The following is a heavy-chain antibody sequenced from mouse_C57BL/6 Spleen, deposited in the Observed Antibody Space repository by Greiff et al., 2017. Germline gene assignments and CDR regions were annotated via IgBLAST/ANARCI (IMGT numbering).Heavy chain of an antibody. CDR2: FYPGDGDT. V-gene: IGHV1-82*01. Sequence: QVQLQQSGPELVKPGASVKISCKASGYAFSSSWMNWVKQRPGKGLEWIGRFYPGDGDTNYNGKFKDKATLTADKSSSTVYMELSRLTSEDSAVYFCARHPYYYGSSYDFDYWGQGTTLTVSS. D-gene: IGHD1-1*01. CDR1: GYAFSSSW. J-gene: IGHJ2*01. CDR3: ARHPYYYGSSYDFDY.